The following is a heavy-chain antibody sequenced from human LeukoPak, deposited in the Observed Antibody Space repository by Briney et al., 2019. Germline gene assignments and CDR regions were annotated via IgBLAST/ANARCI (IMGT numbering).Heavy chain of an antibody. J-gene: IGHJ4*02. V-gene: IGHV3-48*02. Sequence: GGSLRLECSTPGFSFTDYPMNWNRQAPGKGLEWISNIRTTAEGAKYAYYADSVKGRVTISRDDGKNTLYLHMNSLRDDDTFFFQAEDGIRDAFDYWGQGILVTVSS. D-gene: IGHD5-24*01. CDR1: GFSFTDYP. CDR2: IRTTAEGAKYA. CDR3: EDGIRDAFDY.